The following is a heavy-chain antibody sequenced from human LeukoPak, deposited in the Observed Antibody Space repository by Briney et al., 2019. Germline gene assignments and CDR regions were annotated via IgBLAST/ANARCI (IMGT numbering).Heavy chain of an antibody. Sequence: GGSLRLSCAASGFTFSSYAMSWVRQAPGNGLGWVSAISGSGGSTYYADSVKGRFTISRDNSKNTLYLQMNSLRAEDTAVYYCAKGLAYCGGDCYRYDAFDIWGQGTMVTVSS. CDR3: AKGLAYCGGDCYRYDAFDI. CDR2: ISGSGGST. V-gene: IGHV3-23*01. D-gene: IGHD2-21*02. J-gene: IGHJ3*02. CDR1: GFTFSSYA.